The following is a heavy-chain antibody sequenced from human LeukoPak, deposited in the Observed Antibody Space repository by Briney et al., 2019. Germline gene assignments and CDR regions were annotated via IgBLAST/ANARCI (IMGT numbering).Heavy chain of an antibody. J-gene: IGHJ4*02. CDR2: IYPGDSDT. CDR1: GYSFNTYW. D-gene: IGHD5-18*01. CDR3: ARLSLSGYSYVDY. Sequence: GESLKISCKGSGYSFNTYWIGWVRQMPGKGLEWMGIIYPGDSDTKYSPSFQGQVTISADKSISTAYLQWSSLKASDTAMYYCARLSLSGYSYVDYWGQGTLVTVSS. V-gene: IGHV5-51*01.